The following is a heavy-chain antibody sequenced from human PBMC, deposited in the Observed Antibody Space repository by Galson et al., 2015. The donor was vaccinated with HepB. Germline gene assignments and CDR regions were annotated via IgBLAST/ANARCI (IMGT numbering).Heavy chain of an antibody. CDR3: ARGGPQSYYDFWSGYYPQDVFDY. CDR1: GFTFSSYA. D-gene: IGHD3-3*01. Sequence: SLRLSCAASGFTFSSYAMHWVRQAPGKGLEWVAVISYDGSNKYYADSVKGRFTISRDNSKNTLYLQMNSLRAEDTAVYYCARGGPQSYYDFWSGYYPQDVFDYWGQGTLVTASS. CDR2: ISYDGSNK. J-gene: IGHJ4*02. V-gene: IGHV3-30-3*01.